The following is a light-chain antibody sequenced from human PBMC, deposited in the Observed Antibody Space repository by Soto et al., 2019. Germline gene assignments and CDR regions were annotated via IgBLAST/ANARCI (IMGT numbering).Light chain of an antibody. CDR1: QDIRDV. CDR2: DAS. J-gene: IGKJ5*01. Sequence: IHMTKSPSALSASVGDRFTIACQASQDIRDVLNWYQQQTGKAPKVVIYDASKLQTGVPSRFSGRGYGKDFTFTISSMKTDDSGTYYCQQFYDLTITFGQGTRLEIK. CDR3: QQFYDLTIT. V-gene: IGKV1-33*01.